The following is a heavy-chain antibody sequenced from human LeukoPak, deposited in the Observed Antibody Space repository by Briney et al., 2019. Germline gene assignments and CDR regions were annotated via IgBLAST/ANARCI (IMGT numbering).Heavy chain of an antibody. J-gene: IGHJ4*02. CDR3: AKDVPLVYDSSGYFDY. CDR1: GFTFSSYA. D-gene: IGHD3-22*01. Sequence: GGSLRLSCAASGFTFSSYAMSWVRQAPGKGLEWVSAISGSGGSTYYADSVKGRFTISRDNSKNTLYPQMNSLRAEDTAVYYCAKDVPLVYDSSGYFDYWGQGTLVTVSS. CDR2: ISGSGGST. V-gene: IGHV3-23*01.